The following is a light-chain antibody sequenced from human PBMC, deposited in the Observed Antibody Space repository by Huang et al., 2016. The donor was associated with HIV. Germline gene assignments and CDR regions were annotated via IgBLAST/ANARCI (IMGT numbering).Light chain of an antibody. CDR3: QQYGSSPPYT. CDR2: DAS. V-gene: IGKV3-20*01. Sequence: EIVLTQSPGTLSLSPGERVTLSCRASQSLSSNYLAWYQQRPGRDPRLLIYDASTRATGIPERFSGSWSGTDFTLTISRLEPEDFVVYYCQQYGSSPPYTFGQGTKLEIK. CDR1: QSLSSNY. J-gene: IGKJ2*01.